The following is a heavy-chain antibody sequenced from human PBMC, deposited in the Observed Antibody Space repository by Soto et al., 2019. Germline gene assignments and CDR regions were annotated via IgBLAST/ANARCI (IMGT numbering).Heavy chain of an antibody. V-gene: IGHV4-34*01. D-gene: IGHD5-18*01. CDR2: INHSGST. Sequence: SETLSLTCAVYGGSFNTFYWSWVRQTPWQGLEWIGEINHSGSTNYGPSLKSRVTISVDTSKSQVSLKLSSVTAADTAVYYCARGSHGYNSGPHWFFDLWGRGTLVTVSS. CDR1: GGSFNTFY. CDR3: ARGSHGYNSGPHWFFDL. J-gene: IGHJ2*01.